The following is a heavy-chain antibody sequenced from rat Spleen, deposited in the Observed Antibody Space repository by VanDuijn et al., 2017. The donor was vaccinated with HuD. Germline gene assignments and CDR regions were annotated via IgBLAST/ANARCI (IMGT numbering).Heavy chain of an antibody. CDR3: AKVLSGSFDY. D-gene: IGHD5-1*01. CDR1: GFTFSDYY. Sequence: EVQLVESDGGLVQPGRSLKLSCAASGFTFSDYYMACVRQAPTKGLEWVATISSDGRRNYYRDSVKGRFTISRDNAKSSLYLQMDSLRSEDTATYYCAKVLSGSFDYWGQGVMVTVSS. J-gene: IGHJ2*01. CDR2: ISSDGRRN. V-gene: IGHV5-29*01.